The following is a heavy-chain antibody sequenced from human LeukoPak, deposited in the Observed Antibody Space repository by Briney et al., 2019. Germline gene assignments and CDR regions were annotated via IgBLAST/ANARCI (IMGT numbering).Heavy chain of an antibody. Sequence: PGRSLRLSCAASGFTFTNYGIHWVRLAPGKGLEWVAVISSDGSNKHYADSVKGRFTISRDDSKNTLYLQMNSLRVDDTALYHCTTFDMWGQGTMVTVSS. J-gene: IGHJ3*02. CDR1: GFTFTNYG. V-gene: IGHV3-30*03. CDR3: TTFDM. CDR2: ISSDGSNK.